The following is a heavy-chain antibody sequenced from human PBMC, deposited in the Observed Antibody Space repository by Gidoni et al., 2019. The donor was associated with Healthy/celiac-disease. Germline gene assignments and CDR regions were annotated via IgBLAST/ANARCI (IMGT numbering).Heavy chain of an antibody. Sequence: QVQLVQSGAEVKKPGASVKVSCKASGYTFTGSYMHWVRQAPGQGLEWMGWINPNSGGTNYAQKFQGRVTMTRDTSISTAYMELSRLRSDDTAVYYCARDGPEYYDSSGYYDWFDPWGQGTLVTVSS. CDR2: INPNSGGT. CDR3: ARDGPEYYDSSGYYDWFDP. CDR1: GYTFTGSY. V-gene: IGHV1-2*02. J-gene: IGHJ5*02. D-gene: IGHD3-22*01.